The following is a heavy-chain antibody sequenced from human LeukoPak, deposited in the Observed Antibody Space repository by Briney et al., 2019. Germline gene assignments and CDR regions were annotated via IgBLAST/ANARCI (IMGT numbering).Heavy chain of an antibody. CDR2: IYSGGST. CDR1: GFTVSSNY. V-gene: IGHV3-53*01. CDR3: ARGGRGSAAVVAPRSFDI. Sequence: PGGSLRLSCAASGFTVSSNYMSWVRQAPGKGLEWVSVIYSGGSTYYADSVRGRFTISRDNSKNTLYLQMNSLRAEDTAVYYCARGGRGSAAVVAPRSFDIWGQGTMVTVSS. D-gene: IGHD3-22*01. J-gene: IGHJ3*02.